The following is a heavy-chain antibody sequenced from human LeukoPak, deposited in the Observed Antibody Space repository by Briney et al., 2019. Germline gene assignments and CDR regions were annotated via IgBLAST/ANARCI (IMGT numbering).Heavy chain of an antibody. Sequence: PGGSLRLSCAASGFTVSSSYMNWVRQAPGKGLEWVAVLYSAGNTFYADSVKGRFTISRDNSKNTLYLQMNSLRAEDTALYYCARLIQPQGAFDIWGQGTMVTVSS. CDR1: GFTVSSSY. J-gene: IGHJ3*02. CDR3: ARLIQPQGAFDI. CDR2: LYSAGNT. V-gene: IGHV3-53*01. D-gene: IGHD3-16*01.